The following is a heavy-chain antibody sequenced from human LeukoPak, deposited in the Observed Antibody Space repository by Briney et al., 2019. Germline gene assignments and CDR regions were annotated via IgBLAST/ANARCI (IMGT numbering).Heavy chain of an antibody. CDR2: ISGSGGST. CDR3: AKWNKRWLQLSFLDY. D-gene: IGHD5-24*01. CDR1: GFTFSSYA. Sequence: GASLILSCAASGFTFSSYAMSWARQAPGKGLEWVSAISGSGGSTYYADSVKGRFTISRDNSKNTLYLQMNSLRAEDTAVYYCAKWNKRWLQLSFLDYWGQGTLVTVSS. V-gene: IGHV3-23*01. J-gene: IGHJ4*02.